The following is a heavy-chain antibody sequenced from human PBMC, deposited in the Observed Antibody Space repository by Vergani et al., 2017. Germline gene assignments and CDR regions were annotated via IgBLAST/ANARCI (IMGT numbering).Heavy chain of an antibody. J-gene: IGHJ3*02. Sequence: QVQLVQSGAEVKKPGASVKVSCKASGYTFTSYAMHWVRQAPGQRLEWMGWINAGNGNTKYSQKFQGRVTITRDTSASTAYMELSSLRSEETAVYYCAREPFTDRSGHAAFDIWGQGIMVTVSS. D-gene: IGHD3-22*01. CDR2: INAGNGNT. V-gene: IGHV1-3*01. CDR3: AREPFTDRSGHAAFDI. CDR1: GYTFTSYA.